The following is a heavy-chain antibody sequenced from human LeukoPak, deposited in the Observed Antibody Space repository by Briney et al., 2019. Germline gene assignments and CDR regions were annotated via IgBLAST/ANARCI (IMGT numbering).Heavy chain of an antibody. CDR1: GFTFDDYG. CDR3: ARDDVDIVATSRSDYYYMDV. Sequence: GGSLRLSCAASGFTFDDYGMSWVRQAPGKGLEWVSGINWNGGSTGYADSVKGRFTISRDNAKNSLYLQMNSLRAEDTAVYYCARDDVDIVATSRSDYYYMDVWGKGTTVTISS. V-gene: IGHV3-20*04. J-gene: IGHJ6*03. D-gene: IGHD5-12*01. CDR2: INWNGGST.